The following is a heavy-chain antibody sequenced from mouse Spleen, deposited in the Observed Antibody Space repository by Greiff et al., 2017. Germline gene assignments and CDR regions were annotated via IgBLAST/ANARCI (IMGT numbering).Heavy chain of an antibody. D-gene: IGHD4-1*01. CDR3: VRENWPYAMDY. J-gene: IGHJ4*01. V-gene: IGHV10S3*01. CDR1: GFTFNTNA. Sequence: EVQLVETGGGLVQPKGSLKLSCAASGFTFNTNAMNWVRQAPGKGLEWVARIRSKSNNYATYYADSVKDRFTISRDDSQSMLYLQMNNLKTEDTAMYYCVRENWPYAMDYWGQGTSVTVSS. CDR2: IRSKSNNYAT.